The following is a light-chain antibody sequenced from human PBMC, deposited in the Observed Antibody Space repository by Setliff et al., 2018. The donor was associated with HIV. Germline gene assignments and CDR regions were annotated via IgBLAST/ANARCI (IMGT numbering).Light chain of an antibody. CDR1: QSVLYSSNNKNY. CDR2: WAS. J-gene: IGKJ4*01. Sequence: DIVMTQSPDSLTVSLGERATINCKSSQSVLYSSNNKNYLAWYQQKPGLPPELLLYWASTRQPGVPDRFSGSGSGTNFTLSIRSLQAEDVAVYYCLQYYSAPLTFGGGTKVDIK. V-gene: IGKV4-1*01. CDR3: LQYYSAPLT.